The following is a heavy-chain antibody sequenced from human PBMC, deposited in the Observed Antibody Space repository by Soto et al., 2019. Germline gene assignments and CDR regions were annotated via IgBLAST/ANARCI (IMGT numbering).Heavy chain of an antibody. CDR1: GGSFSGYY. CDR3: AREGITMVRGALYYYYYYTHV. Sequence: QVQLQQWGAGLLKPSETLSLTCAVYGGSFSGYYWSWIRQPPGKGLEWIGEINHSGSTNYNPSLKSRVTISVDTSKNQFSLKLSSVTAADTAVYYCAREGITMVRGALYYYYYYTHVWGKGTTVTVSS. D-gene: IGHD3-10*01. CDR2: INHSGST. J-gene: IGHJ6*03. V-gene: IGHV4-34*01.